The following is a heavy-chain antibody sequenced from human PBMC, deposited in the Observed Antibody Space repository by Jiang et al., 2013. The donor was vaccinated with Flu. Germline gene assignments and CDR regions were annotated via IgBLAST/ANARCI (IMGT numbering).Heavy chain of an antibody. J-gene: IGHJ4*02. D-gene: IGHD6-6*01. CDR1: DTPSSTT. V-gene: IGHV1-46*03. CDR3: TRGSISARLRLDY. Sequence: GAEVKKPGGLDWRFPASHLDTPSSTTLYTGCDRPPGQGLEWMGLIDPSGGATIYAQKFQGRVTMTSDTSTSTVYMELSSLRSEDTAVYYCTRGSISARLRLDYWGQGTPVAVSS. CDR2: IDPSGGAT.